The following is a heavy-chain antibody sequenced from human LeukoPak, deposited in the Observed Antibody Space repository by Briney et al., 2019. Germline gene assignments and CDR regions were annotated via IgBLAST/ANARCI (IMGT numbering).Heavy chain of an antibody. CDR2: IRTDGNRQ. D-gene: IGHD3-10*01. CDR1: GFTFGSFG. CDR3: ATSRRGTYGPFDW. Sequence: PGGSLRLSCAASGFTFGSFGMHWVRQAPGKGLEWVTFIRTDGNRQYYADSVKGRFTVSRDNSENTLYLQMDSVRPDDTAMYFCATSRRGTYGPFDWWGHRTLVTVSS. J-gene: IGHJ4*01. V-gene: IGHV3-30*02.